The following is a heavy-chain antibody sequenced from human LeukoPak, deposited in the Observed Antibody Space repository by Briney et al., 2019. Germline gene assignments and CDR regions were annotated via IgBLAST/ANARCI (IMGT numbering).Heavy chain of an antibody. V-gene: IGHV3-30*02. Sequence: GGSLRLSCAASGFTFSSYGMHWVRQAPGKGLEWVAFIRYDGSNKYYADSVKGRFTISRDNSKNTLYLQMNSLRAEDTAVYYCAKELAAAGTLSYYYYYMDVWGKGTTVTISS. CDR1: GFTFSSYG. D-gene: IGHD6-13*01. CDR3: AKELAAAGTLSYYYYYMDV. J-gene: IGHJ6*03. CDR2: IRYDGSNK.